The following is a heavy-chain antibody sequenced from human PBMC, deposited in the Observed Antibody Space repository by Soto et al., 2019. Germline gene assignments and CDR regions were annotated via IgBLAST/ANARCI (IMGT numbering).Heavy chain of an antibody. CDR3: ARYYSSSSFGYYYYYMDV. Sequence: SETLSLTCTVSGGSISSYYWSWIRQPPGKGLEWIGYIYYSGSTNYNPSLKSRVTISVDTSKNQFSLKLSSVTAADTAVYYCARYYSSSSFGYYYYYMDVWGKGTTVTVSS. CDR1: GGSISSYY. D-gene: IGHD6-6*01. V-gene: IGHV4-59*08. J-gene: IGHJ6*03. CDR2: IYYSGST.